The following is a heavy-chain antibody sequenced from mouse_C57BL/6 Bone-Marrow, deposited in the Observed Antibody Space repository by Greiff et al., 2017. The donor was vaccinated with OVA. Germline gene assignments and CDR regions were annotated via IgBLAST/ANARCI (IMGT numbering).Heavy chain of an antibody. Sequence: EVLLVQSGGDLVKPGGSLKLSCAASGFTFSSYGMSWVRQTPGKRLEWVATISSGGSYTYYPDSVKGRFTISRDKAKNTLYLQMSSLESEDTAMYYCAYVLRLRLDYWGQGTSVTVSS. CDR1: GFTFSSYG. D-gene: IGHD3-2*02. CDR3: AYVLRLRLDY. CDR2: ISSGGSYT. J-gene: IGHJ4*01. V-gene: IGHV5-6*01.